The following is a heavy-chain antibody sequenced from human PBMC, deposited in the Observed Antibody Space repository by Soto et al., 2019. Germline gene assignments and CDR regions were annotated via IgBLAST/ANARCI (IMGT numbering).Heavy chain of an antibody. V-gene: IGHV4-61*01. CDR1: GDSFSRGSYH. CDR2: KPYTGSP. CDR3: AKVGWGGDS. Sequence: SETLSLTCSVSGDSFSRGSYHWSWIRQPPGKGLEWIGFKPYTGSPDYNPSLKSRVVISIDRSKNQFSLKLSSVTATDTAAYFCAKVGWGGDSWGQGTLVTVSS. J-gene: IGHJ4*02. D-gene: IGHD7-27*01.